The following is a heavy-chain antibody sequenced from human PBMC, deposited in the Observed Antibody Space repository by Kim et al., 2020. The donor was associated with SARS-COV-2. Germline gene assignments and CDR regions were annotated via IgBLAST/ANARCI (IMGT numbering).Heavy chain of an antibody. D-gene: IGHD4-4*01. V-gene: IGHV3-53*01. J-gene: IGHJ4*02. Sequence: GGSLRLSCAVSGLTVTSNHMTWIRQAPVRGLEWVSVIFRGGSTYYAASVQGRFTISRDYYKNTLSLQMNSLRAEDTAIYYCARDPVGDGYSFFDYWGQGT. CDR2: IFRGGST. CDR1: GLTVTSNH. CDR3: ARDPVGDGYSFFDY.